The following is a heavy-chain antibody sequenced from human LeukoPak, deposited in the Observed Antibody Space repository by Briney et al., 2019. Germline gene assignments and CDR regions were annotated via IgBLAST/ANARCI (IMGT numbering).Heavy chain of an antibody. CDR1: GFTFSSYA. J-gene: IGHJ4*02. D-gene: IGHD3-10*01. Sequence: PGGSLRLSCAASGFTFSSYAMHWVRQAPGKGLEWVAVISYDGSNNYYADSVKGRFTISRDNSKNTLYLQMNSLRAEDTAVYYCARGSGSYYPYFDYWGQGTLVTVSS. CDR2: ISYDGSNN. CDR3: ARGSGSYYPYFDY. V-gene: IGHV3-30*04.